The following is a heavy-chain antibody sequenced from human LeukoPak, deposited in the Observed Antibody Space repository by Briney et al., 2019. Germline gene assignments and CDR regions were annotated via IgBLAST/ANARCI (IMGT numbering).Heavy chain of an antibody. Sequence: SETLSLTCTVSGGSISSSSYYWGWIRQPPGKGLEWIGSIYYSGSTYYNPSLKSRVTISVDTSKNQFSLKLSSVTAADTAVYYCARGPPGSGSPRGAFDIWGQGTMVTVSS. CDR1: GGSISSSSYY. D-gene: IGHD6-19*01. CDR3: ARGPPGSGSPRGAFDI. J-gene: IGHJ3*02. V-gene: IGHV4-39*07. CDR2: IYYSGST.